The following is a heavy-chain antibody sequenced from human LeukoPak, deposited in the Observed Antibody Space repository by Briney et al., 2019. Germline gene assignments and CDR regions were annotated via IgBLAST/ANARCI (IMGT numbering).Heavy chain of an antibody. CDR1: GYSFTSYW. D-gene: IGHD3-10*01. J-gene: IGHJ3*02. Sequence: GESLKISCKGSGYSFTSYWSCWVRQMPGKGLECGGIFYPGDSDTRYSPSFQGQVTISADKAISTAYLQCGSLKASDTAMYYCARKLLWFGDDAFDIWGQGTMVTVSS. CDR3: ARKLLWFGDDAFDI. CDR2: FYPGDSDT. V-gene: IGHV5-51*01.